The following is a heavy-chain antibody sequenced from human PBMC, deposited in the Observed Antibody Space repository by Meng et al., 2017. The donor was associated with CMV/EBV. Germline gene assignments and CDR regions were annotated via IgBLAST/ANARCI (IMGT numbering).Heavy chain of an antibody. CDR1: GFNVSSDY. CDR3: SRGNIVRDY. Sequence: VESGGGLVQSGGSLRLSCAASGFNVSSDYMTWVRQAPGKGLEWVSVIYSGGSTYYADSVKGRFTISRDNSKNSLYIQMNSMRAEDTAVYYCSRGNIVRDYWGQGTLVTVSS. J-gene: IGHJ4*02. V-gene: IGHV3-66*01. CDR2: IYSGGST. D-gene: IGHD2-21*01.